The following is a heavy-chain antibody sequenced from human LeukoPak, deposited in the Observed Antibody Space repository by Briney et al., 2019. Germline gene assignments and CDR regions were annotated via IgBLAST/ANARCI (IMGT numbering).Heavy chain of an antibody. CDR3: ARREIVMIFGVVIIDAFDI. J-gene: IGHJ3*02. CDR2: INPNSGGT. V-gene: IGHV1-2*02. Sequence: ASVKVSCKASGYTLTGYYMHWVRQAPGQGLEGMGWINPNSGGTNYAQKFQGRVTMTRDTSIRTAYMELSRLRSEDSVVYYCARREIVMIFGVVIIDAFDIWGQGTMVTVSS. D-gene: IGHD3-3*01. CDR1: GYTLTGYY.